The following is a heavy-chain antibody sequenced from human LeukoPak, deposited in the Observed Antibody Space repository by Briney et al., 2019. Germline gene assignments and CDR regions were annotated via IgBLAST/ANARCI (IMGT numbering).Heavy chain of an antibody. V-gene: IGHV3-33*06. CDR2: MWYDGSNK. CDR3: AKDPGWFDP. CDR1: GFTFSSYG. Sequence: GRSLRLSCAASGFTFSSYGMHWVRQAPGKGLEWVAVMWYDGSNKYYADSVKGRFTIYRDNSKNTLYLQMNSLRAEDTAVYYCAKDPGWFDPWGQGTLVTVSS. J-gene: IGHJ5*02.